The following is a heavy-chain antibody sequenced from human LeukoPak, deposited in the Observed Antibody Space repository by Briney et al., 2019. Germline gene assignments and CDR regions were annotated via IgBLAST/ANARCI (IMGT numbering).Heavy chain of an antibody. CDR1: GFTFSSYA. D-gene: IGHD1-26*01. V-gene: IGHV3-64*02. Sequence: GGSLRLSCAASGFTFSSYAIHWVRQAPGKGLEYVSVISSNGGSTYYADSVKGRFTISRDNSKNTVYFQMGSLRAEDMAVYYCARGPYSGSYADYWGQGTLVTVSS. CDR3: ARGPYSGSYADY. CDR2: ISSNGGST. J-gene: IGHJ4*02.